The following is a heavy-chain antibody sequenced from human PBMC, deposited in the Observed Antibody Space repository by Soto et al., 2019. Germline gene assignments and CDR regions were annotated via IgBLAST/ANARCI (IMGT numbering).Heavy chain of an antibody. D-gene: IGHD6-19*01. CDR3: ARHSQSESSGWYGGEYYYGMDV. V-gene: IGHV5-10-1*01. CDR1: GYSFTSYW. Sequence: PGESLKISCKGSGYSFTSYWISWVRQMPGKGLEWMGRIDPSDSYTNYSPSFQGHVTISADKSISTAYLQWSSLKASDTAMYYCARHSQSESSGWYGGEYYYGMDVWGQGTTVTVSS. CDR2: IDPSDSYT. J-gene: IGHJ6*02.